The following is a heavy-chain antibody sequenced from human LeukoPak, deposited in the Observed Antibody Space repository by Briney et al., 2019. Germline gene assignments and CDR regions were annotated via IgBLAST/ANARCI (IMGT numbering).Heavy chain of an antibody. D-gene: IGHD6-19*01. Sequence: GGSLRLSCAASGFTFSSYEMNWVRQAPGKGLEWVSYISSSGSTIYYADSVKGRFTISRDNAKNSLYLQMNSLRAEDTAVYYCASGIAVAANWFDPWGREPWSPSPQ. CDR1: GFTFSSYE. J-gene: IGHJ5*02. V-gene: IGHV3-48*03. CDR3: ASGIAVAANWFDP. CDR2: ISSSGSTI.